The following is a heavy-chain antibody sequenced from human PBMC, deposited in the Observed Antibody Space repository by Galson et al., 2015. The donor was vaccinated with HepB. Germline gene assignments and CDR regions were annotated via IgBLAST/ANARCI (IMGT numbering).Heavy chain of an antibody. Sequence: SLRLSCAASGLTFSNAWMSWVRQAPGKGLEWVGRIKSKTNGGTADYPAPVKGRFTISRDDSKNTLYLQMNSLRTEDTAVYYCTTATRRYSEFDYWGQGTLVTVSS. J-gene: IGHJ4*02. V-gene: IGHV3-15*01. CDR2: IKSKTNGGTA. D-gene: IGHD6-13*01. CDR3: TTATRRYSEFDY. CDR1: GLTFSNAW.